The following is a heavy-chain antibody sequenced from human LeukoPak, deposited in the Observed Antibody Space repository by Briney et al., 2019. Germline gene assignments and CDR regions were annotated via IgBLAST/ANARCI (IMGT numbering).Heavy chain of an antibody. V-gene: IGHV1-69*01. CDR3: ARQWLLLSWFDP. J-gene: IGHJ5*02. Sequence: ASVTVSCKASGGTFSSYAISWVRQAPGQGLEWMGGTIPIFGTANYAQKFQGRVTITADESTSTAYKELSSLRSEDTAVYYCARQWLLLSWFDPWGQGTLVTVSS. CDR1: GGTFSSYA. D-gene: IGHD3-22*01. CDR2: TIPIFGTA.